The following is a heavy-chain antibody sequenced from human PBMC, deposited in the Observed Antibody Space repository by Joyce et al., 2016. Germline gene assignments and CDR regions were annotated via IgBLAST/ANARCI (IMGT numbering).Heavy chain of an antibody. CDR3: AHRNLRFLERSRPGRGGYGWFDP. D-gene: IGHD3-3*01. V-gene: IGHV2-5*02. J-gene: IGHJ5*02. Sequence: QITLKESGPTLVKPTQTLTLTCTLSGFSLSTSGVGVGWIRQPPGKALEWLARIYWDDDKRYSPSLNRRLTITKDTSKNQVVLTMTNMDPVDTATYYCAHRNLRFLERSRPGRGGYGWFDPWGQGTLVTVSS. CDR2: IYWDDDK. CDR1: GFSLSTSGVG.